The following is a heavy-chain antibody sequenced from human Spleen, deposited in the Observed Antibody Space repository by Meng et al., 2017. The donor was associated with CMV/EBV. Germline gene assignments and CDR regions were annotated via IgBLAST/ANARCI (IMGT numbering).Heavy chain of an antibody. CDR3: ARVRLTYYYDSSGYFDY. V-gene: IGHV3-53*01. Sequence: ETLSLTCAASGFTVSSNYMSWVRQAPGKGLEWVSVIYSGGSTYYADSVKGRFTISRDNAKNSLYLQMNSLRAEDTAVYYCARVRLTYYYDSSGYFDYWGQGTLVTVSS. CDR1: GFTVSSNY. J-gene: IGHJ4*02. CDR2: IYSGGST. D-gene: IGHD3-22*01.